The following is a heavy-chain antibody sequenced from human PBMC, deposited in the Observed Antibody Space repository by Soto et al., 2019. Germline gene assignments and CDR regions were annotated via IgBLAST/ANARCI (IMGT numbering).Heavy chain of an antibody. J-gene: IGHJ3*02. CDR3: ARQTDSYYTFDAFDI. Sequence: SETLSLTCTISGGSISSGSYYWDWIHQPPGKGLEWIGNVYYSGSTNYNPSLESRVTISVDTSKNQFSLKLSSVTAADTAVYYCARQTDSYYTFDAFDIWGQGTMVTASS. D-gene: IGHD3-22*01. V-gene: IGHV4-39*01. CDR1: GGSISSGSYY. CDR2: VYYSGST.